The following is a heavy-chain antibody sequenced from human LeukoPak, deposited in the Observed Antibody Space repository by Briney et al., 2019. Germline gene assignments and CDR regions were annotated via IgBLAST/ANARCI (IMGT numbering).Heavy chain of an antibody. D-gene: IGHD6-19*01. J-gene: IGHJ4*02. Sequence: PGGSLRLSCAASGFTFSSYEMNWVRQAPGKGLEWVSYISSSGSTIYYADSVKGRFSISRDNAKNSLFLQLNSLTDEDTAVYYCARVMRIAVAGTDYWGQGTLVTVSS. CDR3: ARVMRIAVAGTDY. V-gene: IGHV3-48*03. CDR1: GFTFSSYE. CDR2: ISSSGSTI.